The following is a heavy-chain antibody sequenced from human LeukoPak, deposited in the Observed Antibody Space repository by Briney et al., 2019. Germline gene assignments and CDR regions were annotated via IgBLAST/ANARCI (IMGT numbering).Heavy chain of an antibody. Sequence: SVKVSCKASGGTFSSYAITWVRQAPGQGLEWMGGIIPMFAPARYAQNFQGRVTITTDESTSTAYMELSSLKSEDTAVYYCARGAHSGSYSSWFHPWGQGTLVTVSS. CDR1: GGTFSSYA. V-gene: IGHV1-69*05. D-gene: IGHD3-10*01. J-gene: IGHJ5*02. CDR3: ARGAHSGSYSSWFHP. CDR2: IIPMFAPA.